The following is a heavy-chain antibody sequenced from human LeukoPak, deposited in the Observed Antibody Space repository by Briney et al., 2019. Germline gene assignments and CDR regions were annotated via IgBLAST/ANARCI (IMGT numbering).Heavy chain of an antibody. J-gene: IGHJ3*02. CDR1: GGSISSYY. V-gene: IGHV4-59*01. CDR2: IYYSGST. Sequence: PSETLSLTCTVSGGSISSYYWSWIRQPPGKGLEWIGYIYYSGSTNYNPSLKSRVTISVDTPKNQFSLKLSSVTAADTAVYYCARSPSHYDILTGYLGGAFDIWGQGTMVTVSS. D-gene: IGHD3-9*01. CDR3: ARSPSHYDILTGYLGGAFDI.